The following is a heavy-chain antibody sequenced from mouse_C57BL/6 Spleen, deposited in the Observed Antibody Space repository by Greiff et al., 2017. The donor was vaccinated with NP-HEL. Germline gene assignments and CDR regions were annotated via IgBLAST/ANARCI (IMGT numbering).Heavy chain of an antibody. CDR2: IYPGDGDT. CDR1: GYAFSSSW. Sequence: QVQLQQSGPELVKPGASVKISCKASGYAFSSSWMNWVKQRPGKGLEWIGRIYPGDGDTNYNGKFKGKATLTADKSSSTAYMQLSSLTSEDSAVYFCARFHYYGSSPYAMDYWGQGTSVTVSS. J-gene: IGHJ4*01. D-gene: IGHD1-1*01. CDR3: ARFHYYGSSPYAMDY. V-gene: IGHV1-82*01.